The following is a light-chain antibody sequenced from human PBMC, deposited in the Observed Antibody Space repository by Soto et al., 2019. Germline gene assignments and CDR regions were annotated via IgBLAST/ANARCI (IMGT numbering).Light chain of an antibody. V-gene: IGLV4-69*01. J-gene: IGLJ2*01. CDR3: QTWGTGIGV. Sequence: QSVLTQSPSASASLGASVKLTCTLSSGHSSYAIAWHQQQPEKGSRYLMKLNSDGSHSKGDGIPDRFSGSSSGAERYLTISSLQSEDEADYYCQTWGTGIGVFGGGTKLTVL. CDR1: SGHSSYA. CDR2: LNSDGSH.